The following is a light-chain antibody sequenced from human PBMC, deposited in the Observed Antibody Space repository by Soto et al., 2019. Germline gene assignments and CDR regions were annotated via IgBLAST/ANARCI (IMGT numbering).Light chain of an antibody. J-gene: IGKJ5*01. CDR2: DTS. CDR1: QRSSSW. Sequence: DIQITQSPSTLSAAVGDRVTITCRASQRSSSWWAWYQQKPGKAPKILSYDTSSLESGGPSRVSGSGSGTEFTLTISSLQFGDVATYVCQQLNQYPYTFGQGTRLEIK. CDR3: QQLNQYPYT. V-gene: IGKV1-5*01.